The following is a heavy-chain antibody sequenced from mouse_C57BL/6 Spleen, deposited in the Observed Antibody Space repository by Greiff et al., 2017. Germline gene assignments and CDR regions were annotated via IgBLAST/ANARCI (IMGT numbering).Heavy chain of an antibody. CDR1: GYTFTDYN. Sequence: EVQLQQSGPELVKPGASVKIPCKASGYTFTDYNMDWVKQSHGKSLEWIGDINPNNGGTIYNQKFKGKATLTVDKSSSTAYMELRSLTSEDTAVYYCAKKFFYYDYDYWYFDVWGTGTTVTVSS. J-gene: IGHJ1*03. CDR2: INPNNGGT. CDR3: AKKFFYYDYDYWYFDV. V-gene: IGHV1-18*01. D-gene: IGHD2-4*01.